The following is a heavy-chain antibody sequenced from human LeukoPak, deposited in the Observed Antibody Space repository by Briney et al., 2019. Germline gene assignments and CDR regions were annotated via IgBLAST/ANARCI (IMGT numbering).Heavy chain of an antibody. Sequence: GGSLRLSCAASGFTFSDYTMHWVRQAPGKGPEYVSTITIDGAGTHYTNSVRGRFTISRDNSKNTLFLQMGGLKTEDTAVYYCARDVDPSFGSGTYYSSVFDLWGQGSLVTVSS. D-gene: IGHD3-10*01. CDR1: GFTFSDYT. V-gene: IGHV3-64*01. J-gene: IGHJ5*02. CDR3: ARDVDPSFGSGTYYSSVFDL. CDR2: ITIDGAGT.